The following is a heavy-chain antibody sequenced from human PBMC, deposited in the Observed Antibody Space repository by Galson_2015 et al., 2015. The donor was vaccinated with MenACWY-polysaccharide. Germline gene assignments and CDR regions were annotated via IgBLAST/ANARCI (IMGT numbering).Heavy chain of an antibody. Sequence: SVKVSCKASGYTFTGYYMHWARQAPGQGLEWMGSINPNSGGTNYAQKFQGRVTMTRDTSISTAYMELSRLRSDDTAVYYCASPGGELHAFDIWGQGTMVTVSS. CDR1: GYTFTGYY. J-gene: IGHJ3*02. CDR2: INPNSGGT. V-gene: IGHV1-2*02. D-gene: IGHD1-26*01. CDR3: ASPGGELHAFDI.